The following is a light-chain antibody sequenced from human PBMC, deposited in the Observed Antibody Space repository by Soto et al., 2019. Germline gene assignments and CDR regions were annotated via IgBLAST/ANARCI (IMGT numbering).Light chain of an antibody. CDR2: DAS. Sequence: EIVLTQSPATLSLSPGERATLSCGASQNVSNSYLAWYQQKPGLAPRLLIYDASSRAIGIPDRFSGSGSGEDFTLTISRLEPEDFDVYYCQQYGTSRWTFGQGTKVEIK. CDR3: QQYGTSRWT. CDR1: QNVSNSY. J-gene: IGKJ1*01. V-gene: IGKV3D-20*01.